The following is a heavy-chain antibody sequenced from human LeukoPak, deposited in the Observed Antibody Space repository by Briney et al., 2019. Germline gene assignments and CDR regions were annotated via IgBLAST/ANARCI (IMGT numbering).Heavy chain of an antibody. CDR3: AKQPGFYYDSSDYYYFDY. V-gene: IGHV3-23*01. D-gene: IGHD3-22*01. Sequence: GGSLRLSCAASGFTFSSYAMSWVRQTPGKGLEWVSAIGVSGDSTYYADSVKGRFTISRDNSKNTLYLQMNGLRAEDTVVYYCAKQPGFYYDSSDYYYFDYWGQGTLVTVSS. J-gene: IGHJ4*02. CDR2: IGVSGDST. CDR1: GFTFSSYA.